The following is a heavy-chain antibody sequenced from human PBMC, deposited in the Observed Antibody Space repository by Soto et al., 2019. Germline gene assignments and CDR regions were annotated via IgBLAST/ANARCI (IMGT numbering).Heavy chain of an antibody. CDR1: GFTFSSYG. V-gene: IGHV3-30*18. CDR3: AKEGMDV. Sequence: ESGGGVVQPGRSLRLSCAASGFTFSSYGMHWVRQAPGKGLEWVAVISYDGSNKYYADSVKGRFTISRDNSKNTLYLQMNRLRAEDTAVYYWAKEGMDVWGQGTTVTVSS. J-gene: IGHJ6*02. CDR2: ISYDGSNK.